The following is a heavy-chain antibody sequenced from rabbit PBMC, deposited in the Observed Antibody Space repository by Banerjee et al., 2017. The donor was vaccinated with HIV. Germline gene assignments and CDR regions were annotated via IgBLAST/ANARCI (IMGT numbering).Heavy chain of an antibody. V-gene: IGHV1S40*01. Sequence: QSLEESGGDLVKPGASLTLTCTASGFSFSSDYYMCWVRQAPGKGLEWIGCIYSDSSGSTYYASWAKGRFTITKTSSTTVTLQMTSLTAADTATYFCARSNTGYYSLFGLWGQGTLVTVS. D-gene: IGHD1-1*01. CDR1: GFSFSSDYY. J-gene: IGHJ3*01. CDR2: IYSDSSGST. CDR3: ARSNTGYYSLFGL.